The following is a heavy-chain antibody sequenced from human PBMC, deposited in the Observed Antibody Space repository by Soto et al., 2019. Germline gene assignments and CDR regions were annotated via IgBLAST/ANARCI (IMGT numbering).Heavy chain of an antibody. CDR3: AGGYSSGWRKAAWDY. D-gene: IGHD6-19*01. CDR1: GGTFSSYA. J-gene: IGHJ4*02. CDR2: IIPIFGTA. Sequence: SVKVSCKASGGTFSSYAISWVRQAPGQGLEWMGGIIPIFGTANYAQKFQGRVTITADESTSTAYMELSSLRSEDTAVSYCAGGYSSGWRKAAWDYWGQGTLVTVSS. V-gene: IGHV1-69*13.